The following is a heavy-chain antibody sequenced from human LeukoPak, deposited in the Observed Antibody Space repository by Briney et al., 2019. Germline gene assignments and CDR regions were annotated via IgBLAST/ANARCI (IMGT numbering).Heavy chain of an antibody. CDR3: ARLSKGRYFDYIFDH. Sequence: SETLSHTCSVSGGSVSSYEYYWGWIRQPPGKGLEWIGNTYYSGSSYYHPSLKSRVTMSVDTSKNQFSLKMSSVTAADTAVYYCARLSKGRYFDYIFDHWGQGTLVTVSS. CDR2: TYYSGSS. CDR1: GGSVSSYEYY. J-gene: IGHJ4*02. D-gene: IGHD3-9*01. V-gene: IGHV4-39*01.